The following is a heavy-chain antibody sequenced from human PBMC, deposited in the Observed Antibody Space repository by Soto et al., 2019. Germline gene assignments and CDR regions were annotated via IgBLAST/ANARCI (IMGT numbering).Heavy chain of an antibody. Sequence: QLQLQESGSGLVKPSQTLSLTCAVSGGSISSGGYSWSWIRQPPGKGLEWIGYIYHSGSTYYNPSLKSRVTISVDRSKNQFSLKLSSVTAADTAVYYCARGVDSQYYDILTGYYSPLGGMDVWGQGTTVTVSS. CDR3: ARGVDSQYYDILTGYYSPLGGMDV. CDR2: IYHSGST. V-gene: IGHV4-30-2*01. J-gene: IGHJ6*02. CDR1: GGSISSGGYS. D-gene: IGHD3-9*01.